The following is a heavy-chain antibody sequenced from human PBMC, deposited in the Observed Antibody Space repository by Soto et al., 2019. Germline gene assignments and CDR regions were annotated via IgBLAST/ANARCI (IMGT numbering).Heavy chain of an antibody. CDR3: ARMSPAAAGQGAFDI. J-gene: IGHJ3*02. V-gene: IGHV2-26*01. CDR1: GFSLSNARMG. CDR2: IFSNDEK. Sequence: KESGPVLVTPTETLTLTCTVSGFSLSNARMGVSWIRQPPGKALEWLAHIFSNDEKSYSTSLKSRLTISKDTSKSQVVLTMTNMDPVDTATYYCARMSPAAAGQGAFDIWGQGTMVTVSS. D-gene: IGHD6-13*01.